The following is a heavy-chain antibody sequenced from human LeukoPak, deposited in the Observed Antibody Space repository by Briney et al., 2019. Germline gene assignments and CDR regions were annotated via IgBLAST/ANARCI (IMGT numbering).Heavy chain of an antibody. CDR2: IYYSGST. CDR1: GGSISSYY. D-gene: IGHD2-21*01. CDR3: ARVESGYYYFDY. V-gene: IGHV4-59*01. J-gene: IGHJ4*02. Sequence: PSETLSLTCTVSGGSISSYYWSWIRQPPGKGLEWIGYIYYSGSTNYNPSLKSRVTISVDTSKNQFSLKLSSVPAADTAVYYCARVESGYYYFDYWGQGTLVTVSS.